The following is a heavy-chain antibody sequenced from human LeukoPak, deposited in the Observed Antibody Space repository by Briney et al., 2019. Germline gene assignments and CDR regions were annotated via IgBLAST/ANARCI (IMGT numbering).Heavy chain of an antibody. V-gene: IGHV3-23*01. CDR3: AKRDASDSSTYSPLFDY. D-gene: IGHD2-2*01. J-gene: IGHJ4*02. Sequence: GGSLRLSCAASGFTFSNYAMTWVRQAPGKGLEWVSGISGSGGIIHYADSVKGRFTISRDNSKNTLYLQMNSLRAEDTAIYYCAKRDASDSSTYSPLFDYWGQGTLVTVPS. CDR2: ISGSGGII. CDR1: GFTFSNYA.